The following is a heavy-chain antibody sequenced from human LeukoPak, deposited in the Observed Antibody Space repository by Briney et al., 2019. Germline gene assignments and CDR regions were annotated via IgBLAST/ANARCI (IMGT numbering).Heavy chain of an antibody. CDR2: ISAYNGNT. V-gene: IGHV1-18*01. D-gene: IGHD3-22*01. Sequence: ASVKVSCKASGYTFTSYGISWVRQAPGQGLEWMGWISAYNGNTNYAQKLQGRVTMTTDTSTSTAYMELRSLRSDDTAVYYCAVIRRYGYYYDSSPLGFDPWGQGTLVTVSS. CDR1: GYTFTSYG. J-gene: IGHJ5*02. CDR3: AVIRRYGYYYDSSPLGFDP.